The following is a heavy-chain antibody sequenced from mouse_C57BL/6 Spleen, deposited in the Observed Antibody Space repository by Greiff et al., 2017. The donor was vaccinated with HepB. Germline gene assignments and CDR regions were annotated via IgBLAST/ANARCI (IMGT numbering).Heavy chain of an antibody. CDR1: GYTFTSYW. D-gene: IGHD1-1*01. Sequence: VQLQQSGAELVKAGASVKMSCKASGYTFTSYWMHWVKQRLGQGLEWFAETNPTNGRTYYNEKFKSKATLTVDKSSSTAYMLLSGPTFEDSAVYYCARIKKIVATDFDYWGQGTTPTVSS. V-gene: IGHV1S81*02. CDR2: TNPTNGRT. J-gene: IGHJ2*01. CDR3: ARIKKIVATDFDY.